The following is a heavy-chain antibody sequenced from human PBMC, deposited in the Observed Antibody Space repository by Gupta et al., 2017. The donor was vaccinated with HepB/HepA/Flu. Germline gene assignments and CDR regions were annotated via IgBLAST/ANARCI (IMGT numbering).Heavy chain of an antibody. CDR3: ARLRWTDYYDFDV. CDR2: VHNSGST. CDR1: GGSLSHYY. V-gene: IGHV4-59*08. J-gene: IGHJ6*02. D-gene: IGHD3-22*01. Sequence: QVQLQESGPGLVKPSETLSLTCTVSGGSLSHYYWTWIRQHPGKGLEWICYVHNSGSTNYNSSLKSRVTISVDTAKNQFSLNLSSMTAADTAVYYCARLRWTDYYDFDVWGQGTTVTVSS.